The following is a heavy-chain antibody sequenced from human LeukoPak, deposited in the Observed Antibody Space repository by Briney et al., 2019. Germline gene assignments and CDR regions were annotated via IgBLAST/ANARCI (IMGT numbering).Heavy chain of an antibody. D-gene: IGHD3-22*01. V-gene: IGHV3-20*04. CDR3: ARDRSSVDYWYFDL. CDR2: INWNGGST. Sequence: PGGSVRRSCAASGFTFDDYGMSWVRQAPGKGLEWVSGINWNGGSTGYADSVKGRFTISRDNAKNSLYLQMNSLRAEDTALYYCARDRSSVDYWYFDLWGRGTLVTVSS. CDR1: GFTFDDYG. J-gene: IGHJ2*01.